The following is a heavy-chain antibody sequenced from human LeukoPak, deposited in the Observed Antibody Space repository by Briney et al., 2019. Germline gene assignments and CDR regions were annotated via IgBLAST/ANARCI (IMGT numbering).Heavy chain of an antibody. J-gene: IGHJ4*02. CDR1: GFTFSAFG. V-gene: IGHV3-30*02. D-gene: IGHD4-17*01. Sequence: GGSLRLSCAASGFTFSAFGMHWVRQAPGKGLEWVTFIPYDGSDKYYADSVKGRFTISRDNSKNTLYLQMNSLRAEDTAVYYCANIYGDYSYFDYWGQGTLVTVSS. CDR3: ANIYGDYSYFDY. CDR2: IPYDGSDK.